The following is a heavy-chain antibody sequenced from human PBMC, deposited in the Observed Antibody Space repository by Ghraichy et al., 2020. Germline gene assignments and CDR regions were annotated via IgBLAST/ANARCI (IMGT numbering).Heavy chain of an antibody. V-gene: IGHV3-23*01. J-gene: IGHJ4*02. CDR2: MSAGCGTT. CDR1: GFRFSNYA. CDR3: AKSRSSGFGVDFEN. D-gene: IGHD3-3*01. Sequence: GGSLRLSCAASGFRFSNYAMGWVRQAPGTGQGWVSSMSAGCGTTYYADSVLGRVSISRDISKNTLNVQMNSLRAEDTALYYCAKSRSSGFGVDFENWGQGTLVTVSS.